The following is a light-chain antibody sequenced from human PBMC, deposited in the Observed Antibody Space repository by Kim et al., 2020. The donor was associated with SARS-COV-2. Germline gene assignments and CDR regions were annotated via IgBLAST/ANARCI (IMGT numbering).Light chain of an antibody. CDR3: QQYGNSPDT. V-gene: IGKV3-20*01. J-gene: IGKJ2*01. CDR1: QSVGSY. Sequence: VSPGERATLSCLANQSVGSYLAWYRQKPGQSPSLLIYGASTRATGVPDRFSGSGSGTDFTLTISRLEPEDFAVYFCQQYGNSPDTFGQGTKLEI. CDR2: GAS.